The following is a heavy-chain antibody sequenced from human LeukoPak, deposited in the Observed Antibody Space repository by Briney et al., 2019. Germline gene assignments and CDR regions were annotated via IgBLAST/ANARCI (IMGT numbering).Heavy chain of an antibody. D-gene: IGHD3-16*01. J-gene: IGHJ3*02. CDR2: IYTSGST. Sequence: GGSLRLSCAASGFTVSSNYISWVRQAPGKGLEWVSLIYTSGSTYYADSVKGRFTISRENAKNSLYLQMNSLRAGDTAVYYCARQRRRGEAFDIWGQGTMVTVSS. CDR3: ARQRRRGEAFDI. V-gene: IGHV3-66*04. CDR1: GFTVSSNY.